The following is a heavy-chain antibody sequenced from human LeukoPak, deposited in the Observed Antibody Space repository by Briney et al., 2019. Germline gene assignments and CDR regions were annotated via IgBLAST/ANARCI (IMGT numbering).Heavy chain of an antibody. CDR2: INHSGST. CDR3: ARGQTTPDCSGGSCYSDWFDP. V-gene: IGHV4-34*01. D-gene: IGHD2-15*01. J-gene: IGHJ5*02. CDR1: GGSFSGYY. Sequence: PSETLSLTCAVYGGSFSGYYWSWIRQPPGKGLEWIGEINHSGSTNYNPSLKSRVTISVDTSKNQFSLKLSSVTAADTAVYYCARGQTTPDCSGGSCYSDWFDPWGQGTLVTVSS.